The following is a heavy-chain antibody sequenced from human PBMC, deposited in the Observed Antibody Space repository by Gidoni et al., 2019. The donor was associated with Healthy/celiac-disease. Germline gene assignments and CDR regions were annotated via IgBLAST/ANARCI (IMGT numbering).Heavy chain of an antibody. CDR3: ARRDTAMVYDY. Sequence: TYYNPSPKSRVTISVDTSKNQFSLKLSSVTAADTAVYYCARRDTAMVYDYWGQGTLVTVSS. CDR2: T. V-gene: IGHV4-39*01. D-gene: IGHD5-18*01. J-gene: IGHJ4*02.